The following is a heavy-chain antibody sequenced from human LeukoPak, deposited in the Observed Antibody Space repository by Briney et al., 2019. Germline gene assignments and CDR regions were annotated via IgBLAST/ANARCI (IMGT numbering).Heavy chain of an antibody. V-gene: IGHV3-33*01. J-gene: IGHJ4*02. Sequence: GTSLRLSCAASGFSFSTYGMHWVRQAPGKGLEWVAAAQGDGRLQYYADSVKGRFTISKDISKSTLYVQMNSLRAEDTAVYYCATGGGFYYGQWGQGTLVTVSS. CDR1: GFSFSTYG. CDR2: AQGDGRLQ. CDR3: ATGGGFYYGQ. D-gene: IGHD3-22*01.